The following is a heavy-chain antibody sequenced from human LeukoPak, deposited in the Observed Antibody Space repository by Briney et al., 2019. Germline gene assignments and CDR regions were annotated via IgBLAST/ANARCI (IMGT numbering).Heavy chain of an antibody. J-gene: IGHJ1*01. Sequence: GGSLRLSCAASGFTFSSYWMSWVRQAPGKGLEWVANIKQDGSEKYYVDSVKGRFTISRDNAKNSLYLEMNSLRAEDTAVYYCARVPMIAARPRYFQHWGQGTLVTVSS. D-gene: IGHD6-6*01. CDR3: ARVPMIAARPRYFQH. V-gene: IGHV3-7*01. CDR2: IKQDGSEK. CDR1: GFTFSSYW.